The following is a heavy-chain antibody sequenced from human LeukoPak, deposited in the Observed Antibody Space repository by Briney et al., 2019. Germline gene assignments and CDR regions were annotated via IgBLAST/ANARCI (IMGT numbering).Heavy chain of an antibody. Sequence: PSETQSLTCTVSGGSISSYYWSWIRQPPGKGLEWIGYIYYSGSTNYNPSLKSRVTISVDTSKNQFSLKLSSVTAADTAVYYCARHLYSSGWSDYWGQGTLVTVSS. CDR3: ARHLYSSGWSDY. J-gene: IGHJ4*02. CDR2: IYYSGST. CDR1: GGSISSYY. D-gene: IGHD6-19*01. V-gene: IGHV4-59*08.